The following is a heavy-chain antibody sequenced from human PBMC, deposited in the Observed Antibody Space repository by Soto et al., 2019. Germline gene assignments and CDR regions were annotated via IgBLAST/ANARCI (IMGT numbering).Heavy chain of an antibody. CDR1: GYTFTSYG. J-gene: IGHJ6*02. D-gene: IGHD3-10*01. V-gene: IGHV1-18*01. Sequence: ASVKVSCKASGYTFTSYGISWVRQAPGQGLEWMGWISAYNGNTNYAQKLQGRVTMTTDTSTSTAYMELRRLISDDTAVYYCARDNPPPEIWFGELGGMDVWGQGTTVTVSS. CDR2: ISAYNGNT. CDR3: ARDNPPPEIWFGELGGMDV.